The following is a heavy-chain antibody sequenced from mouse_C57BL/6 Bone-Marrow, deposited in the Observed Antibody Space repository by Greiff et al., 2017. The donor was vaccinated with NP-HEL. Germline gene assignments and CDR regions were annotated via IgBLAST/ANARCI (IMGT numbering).Heavy chain of an antibody. CDR3: AREGLAWFAY. CDR2: ISDGGSYT. Sequence: DVQLVESGGGLVKPGGSLKLSCAASGFTFSSYAMSWVRQTPEKRLEWVATISDGGSYTYYPDNVKGRFTISRDNAKNNLYLQMSHLKSEDTAMYYCAREGLAWFAYWGQGTLVTVSA. D-gene: IGHD3-1*01. J-gene: IGHJ3*01. V-gene: IGHV5-4*01. CDR1: GFTFSSYA.